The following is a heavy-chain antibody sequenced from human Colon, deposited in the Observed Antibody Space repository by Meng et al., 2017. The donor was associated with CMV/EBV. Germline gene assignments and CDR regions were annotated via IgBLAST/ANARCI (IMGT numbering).Heavy chain of an antibody. CDR2: IDYHEGINK. CDR3: ATWISYHFDN. D-gene: IGHD5-12*01. J-gene: IGHJ4*02. Sequence: LSCPASGYIFRNYAMSWVRQAPGKGLEWVAHIDYHEGINKHYAGSVTGRFTISRDNSKNTVFLQMSSLRAEDTASYYCATWISYHFDNWGPGTLVTVSS. V-gene: IGHV3-23*01. CDR1: GYIFRNYA.